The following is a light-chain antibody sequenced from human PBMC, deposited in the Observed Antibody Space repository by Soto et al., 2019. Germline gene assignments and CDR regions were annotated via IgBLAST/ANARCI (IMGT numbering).Light chain of an antibody. CDR2: GAS. CDR1: QSVSSSY. Sequence: EIVLTQSPGTLSLSPGEGATLSCRASQSVSSSYLAWYQQKPGQAPRLLISGASSKATGIPDRFSGSASGTDFTLTISRLEPEDFAVYYCQQYGSSAYTFGQGTKLEIK. V-gene: IGKV3-20*01. CDR3: QQYGSSAYT. J-gene: IGKJ2*01.